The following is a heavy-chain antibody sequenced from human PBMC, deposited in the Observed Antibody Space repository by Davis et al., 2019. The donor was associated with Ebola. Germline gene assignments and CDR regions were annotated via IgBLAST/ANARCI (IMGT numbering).Heavy chain of an antibody. CDR3: SPSIVGATHTDY. V-gene: IGHV3-73*01. J-gene: IGHJ4*02. CDR2: IRSKANSYAT. CDR1: GFTFSGSA. Sequence: GGSLRLSCAASGFTFSGSAMHCVGQAYGKGLEWVGRIRSKANSYATAYAASVKGRFTISRDDSKNTAYLQMNSLKTEDTAVYYCSPSIVGATHTDYWGQGTLFTVSS. D-gene: IGHD1-26*01.